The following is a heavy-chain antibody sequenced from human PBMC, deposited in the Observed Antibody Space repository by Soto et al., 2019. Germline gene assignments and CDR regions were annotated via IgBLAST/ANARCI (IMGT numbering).Heavy chain of an antibody. CDR3: AKRGDESVFRGVLIPSFDQ. J-gene: IGHJ4*02. CDR2: ISGSGGST. D-gene: IGHD3-10*01. Sequence: HPGGSLRLSCVASGFTFSSYAMSWVRQAPGKGLEWVSAISGSGGSTYYADSVKGRFTISRDNSKNTLYLQVNSLRAEDTAVYHCAKRGDESVFRGVLIPSFDQWGQGILVTVSS. V-gene: IGHV3-23*01. CDR1: GFTFSSYA.